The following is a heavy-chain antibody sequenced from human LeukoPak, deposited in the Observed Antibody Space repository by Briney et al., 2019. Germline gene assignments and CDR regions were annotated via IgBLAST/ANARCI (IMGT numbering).Heavy chain of an antibody. CDR3: AKIRGWSASYYFGMDV. V-gene: IGHV3-23*01. Sequence: GGSLRLSCAASGFTFSTYAMSWVRQAPGQGLEWVSSISLSGDNTYYGDSVKGRFTVSRDNSTDTLYLQMHSLRAEDTAVYYCAKIRGWSASYYFGMDVWGQGSTVTVSS. CDR1: GFTFSTYA. CDR2: ISLSGDNT. J-gene: IGHJ6*02. D-gene: IGHD6-19*01.